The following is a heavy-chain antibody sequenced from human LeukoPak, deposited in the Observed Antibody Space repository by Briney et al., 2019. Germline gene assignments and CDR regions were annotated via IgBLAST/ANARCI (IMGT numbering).Heavy chain of an antibody. Sequence: PGGSLRLSCAASGFTFSSYWMRWVRQAPGKGLVWVSRINSDGRSTTYADSVKGRFTISRDNAKNTLYLQMNSLGAEDTAVYYCARDVWVWNYFDYWGQGILVTVSS. D-gene: IGHD6-13*01. J-gene: IGHJ4*02. CDR2: INSDGRST. CDR1: GFTFSSYW. V-gene: IGHV3-74*01. CDR3: ARDVWVWNYFDY.